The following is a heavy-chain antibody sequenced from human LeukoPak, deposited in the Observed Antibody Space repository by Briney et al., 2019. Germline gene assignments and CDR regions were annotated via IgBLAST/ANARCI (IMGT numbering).Heavy chain of an antibody. J-gene: IGHJ6*02. CDR3: ARGGGRYYYGMDV. Sequence: SETLSLTCAVYGGSFSSYYWSWIRQPPGKGLEWIGYIYYSGSTNYNPSLKSRVTISVDTSKNQFSLKLSSVTAADTAVYYCARGGGRYYYGMDVWGQGTTVTVSS. D-gene: IGHD2-15*01. CDR2: IYYSGST. V-gene: IGHV4-59*01. CDR1: GGSFSSYY.